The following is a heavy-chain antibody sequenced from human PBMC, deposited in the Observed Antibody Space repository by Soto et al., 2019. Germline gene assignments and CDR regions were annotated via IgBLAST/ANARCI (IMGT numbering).Heavy chain of an antibody. J-gene: IGHJ4*02. V-gene: IGHV1-69*13. Sequence: SVKVSCKASGGTLRSYAISWVRQAPGQGLEWMGGIIPIFGTANYAQKFQGRVTITADESTSTAYMELSSLRSEDTAVYYCAREGSGWSSGFDYWGQGTLVTVSS. D-gene: IGHD6-19*01. CDR1: GGTLRSYA. CDR3: AREGSGWSSGFDY. CDR2: IIPIFGTA.